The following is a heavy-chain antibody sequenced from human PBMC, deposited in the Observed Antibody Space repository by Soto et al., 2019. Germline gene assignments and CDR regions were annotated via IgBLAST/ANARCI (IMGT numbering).Heavy chain of an antibody. J-gene: IGHJ6*02. CDR2: ISAYNGNT. CDR1: GYTFTSYG. V-gene: IGHV1-18*04. Sequence: VASVKVSCKASGYTFTSYGISWVRQAPGQGLEWMGWISAYNGNTNYAQKLQGRVTMTTDTSTSTAYMELRSLRSDDTAVYYCAREGVQQLVGDTDYYYYGMDVWGQGTTVTVSS. CDR3: AREGVQQLVGDTDYYYYGMDV. D-gene: IGHD6-13*01.